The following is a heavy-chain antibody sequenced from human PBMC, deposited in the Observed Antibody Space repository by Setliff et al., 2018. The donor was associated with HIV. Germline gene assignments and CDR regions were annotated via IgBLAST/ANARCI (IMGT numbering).Heavy chain of an antibody. Sequence: ASVKVSCKASGYPFTDYYMNWVRQAPGHGLEWMGRINPNTGDTNDAQKFQGRVTMTRDTSISTAYMELSRLRTDDTAMYYCARDEGSGWPLDYWGQGTLVTVSS. CDR1: GYPFTDYY. CDR3: ARDEGSGWPLDY. V-gene: IGHV1-2*06. J-gene: IGHJ4*02. CDR2: INPNTGDT. D-gene: IGHD6-19*01.